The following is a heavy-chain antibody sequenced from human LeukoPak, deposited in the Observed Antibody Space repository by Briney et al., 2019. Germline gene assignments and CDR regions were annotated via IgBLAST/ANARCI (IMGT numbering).Heavy chain of an antibody. J-gene: IGHJ4*02. Sequence: GASVKVSCKASGGTFSSYAISWVRQAPGQGLEWMGGIIPIFGTANYAQKFQGRVTITADESTSTAYMELSSLRSEDTAVYYCARDGACSSTSCLDYWGQGTLVTVSS. CDR1: GGTFSSYA. CDR2: IIPIFGTA. D-gene: IGHD2-2*01. V-gene: IGHV1-69*13. CDR3: ARDGACSSTSCLDY.